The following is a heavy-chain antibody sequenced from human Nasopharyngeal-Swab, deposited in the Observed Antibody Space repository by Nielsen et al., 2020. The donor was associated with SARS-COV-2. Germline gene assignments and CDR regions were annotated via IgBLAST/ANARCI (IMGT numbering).Heavy chain of an antibody. Sequence: ASVKVSCKASGYTFTSYGINWVRQATGQGLEWMGWMNPNSGNTGYAQKFQGRVTMTRNTSISTAYMELSSLRSEDTAVYYCARGLDSSSWLDYWGQGTLVTVSS. D-gene: IGHD6-13*01. CDR2: MNPNSGNT. V-gene: IGHV1-8*01. CDR1: GYTFTSYG. J-gene: IGHJ4*02. CDR3: ARGLDSSSWLDY.